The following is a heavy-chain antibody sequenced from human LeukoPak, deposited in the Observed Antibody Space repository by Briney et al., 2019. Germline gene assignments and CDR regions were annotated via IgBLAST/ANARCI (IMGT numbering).Heavy chain of an antibody. Sequence: GGSLRLSCAASGFTFSNYGVHWVRQAPGKGLEWVSGISWNSGSIDYADSVKGRFTISRDNAKNSLYLQMNSLRAEDTAVYYCARDRGNYLDAFDIWGQGTMVTVSS. CDR1: GFTFSNYG. D-gene: IGHD1-7*01. J-gene: IGHJ3*02. V-gene: IGHV3-9*01. CDR2: ISWNSGSI. CDR3: ARDRGNYLDAFDI.